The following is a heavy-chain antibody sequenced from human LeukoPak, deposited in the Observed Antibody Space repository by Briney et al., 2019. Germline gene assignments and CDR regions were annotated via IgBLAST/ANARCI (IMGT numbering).Heavy chain of an antibody. D-gene: IGHD4-17*01. J-gene: IGHJ4*02. CDR2: ISSSSNYI. V-gene: IGHV3-21*04. CDR3: ARLFDDYGDQRGLDY. Sequence: GGSLRLSCAASGFTFSSYSMNWVRLAPGKGLEWVSSISSSSNYIYYADSVKGRFTISRDNAKNSLYLQMNSLRAEDTAVYYCARLFDDYGDQRGLDYWGQGTLVTVSS. CDR1: GFTFSSYS.